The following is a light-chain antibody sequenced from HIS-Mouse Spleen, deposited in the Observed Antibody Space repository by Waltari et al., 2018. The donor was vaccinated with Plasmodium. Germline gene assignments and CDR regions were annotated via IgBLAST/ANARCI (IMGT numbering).Light chain of an antibody. CDR3: YSTDSSGNHRV. V-gene: IGLV3-10*01. Sequence: SYELTQPPSVSVSPGPTARITCPGDALPKKYAYWYQQKSGQAPVLVIHEDSKRPSGIPERFSGSSSGTMATLTISGAQVEDEADYYCYSTDSSGNHRVFGGGTKLTVL. CDR2: EDS. J-gene: IGLJ3*02. CDR1: ALPKKY.